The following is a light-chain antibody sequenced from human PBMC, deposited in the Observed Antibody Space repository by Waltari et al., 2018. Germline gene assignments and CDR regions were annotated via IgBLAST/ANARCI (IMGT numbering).Light chain of an antibody. V-gene: IGKV3-20*01. Sequence: EIVLTQSPGTLSLSPGERATLSCRASQSVSSSYLAWYQQKPGLAPRLLSYGASSRATGIPDRFSGSGSGTDLTLTINSLEPEDCAVYYCQQYGGSPPEYTFGEGTKLEIK. CDR1: QSVSSSY. J-gene: IGKJ2*01. CDR2: GAS. CDR3: QQYGGSPPEYT.